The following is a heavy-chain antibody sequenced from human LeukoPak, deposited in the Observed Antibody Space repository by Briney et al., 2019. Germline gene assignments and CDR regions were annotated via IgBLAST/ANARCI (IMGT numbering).Heavy chain of an antibody. J-gene: IGHJ4*02. CDR1: GFTFSSYA. CDR2: ISGSGGST. CDR3: AKGGYSYGYLSFDY. V-gene: IGHV3-23*01. Sequence: GGSLRLSCAASGFTFSSYAMSWDRQAPGKGLEWVSAISGSGGSTYYADSVKGRFTISRDNSKNTLYLQMNSLRAEDTAVYYCAKGGYSYGYLSFDYWGQGTLVTVSS. D-gene: IGHD5-18*01.